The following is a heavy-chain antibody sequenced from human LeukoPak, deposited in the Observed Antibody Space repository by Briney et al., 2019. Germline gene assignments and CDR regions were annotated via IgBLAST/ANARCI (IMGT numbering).Heavy chain of an antibody. Sequence: SGGSLRLSCAASGFTFDDYAMHWVRQAPGKGLEWVSGISWNSGSIGYADSVKGRFTISRDNAKNSLYLQMNSLRAEDTALYYCAKGAHSSGWYVGYYYYYMGVWGKGTTVTVSS. D-gene: IGHD6-19*01. J-gene: IGHJ6*03. V-gene: IGHV3-9*01. CDR3: AKGAHSSGWYVGYYYYYMGV. CDR1: GFTFDDYA. CDR2: ISWNSGSI.